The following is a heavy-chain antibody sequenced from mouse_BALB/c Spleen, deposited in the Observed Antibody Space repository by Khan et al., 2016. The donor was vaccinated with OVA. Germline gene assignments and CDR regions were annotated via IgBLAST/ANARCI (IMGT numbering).Heavy chain of an antibody. CDR3: ARKRHWEFDF. Sequence: QIQLVQSGPELKKPGETVKISCKASGYSFTNYGMNWVKQAPGKGLKWMGWINTYTGEPTYTDDFKGRFAFSLETSASTAYLQISNLKNEDTGTYLCARKRHWEFDFWGAATTVTVAS. CDR1: GYSFTNYG. V-gene: IGHV9-3-1*01. J-gene: IGHJ1*01. CDR2: INTYTGEP.